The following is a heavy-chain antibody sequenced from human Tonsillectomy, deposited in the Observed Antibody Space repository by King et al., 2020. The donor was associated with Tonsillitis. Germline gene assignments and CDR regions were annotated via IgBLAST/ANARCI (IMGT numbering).Heavy chain of an antibody. CDR1: GGSISSYY. J-gene: IGHJ5*02. CDR3: ARSEWFGAGPRWFHP. D-gene: IGHD3-10*01. V-gene: IGHV4-59*01. Sequence: QLQESGPGLVKPSETLSLTCTVSGGSISSYYWSWIRQPPGKGLEWIGYIYYSGSTNYNPSLKSRVTISVDTSKNQFSLKLSSVTAADTAVYSWARSEWFGAGPRWFHPWGQGTLCTVSS. CDR2: IYYSGST.